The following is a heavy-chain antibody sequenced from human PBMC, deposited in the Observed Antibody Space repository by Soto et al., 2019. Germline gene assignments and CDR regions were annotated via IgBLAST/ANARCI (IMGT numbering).Heavy chain of an antibody. V-gene: IGHV4-31*03. CDR2: IYYSGST. CDR3: ASVSSDRSHLFDY. D-gene: IGHD6-6*01. CDR1: GGSISSGGYY. Sequence: SETLSLTCTVSGGSISSGGYYWSWIRQHPGKGLEWIGYIYYSGSTYYNPSLKSRVTISVDTSKNQFSLKLSSVTAADTAVYYCASVSSDRSHLFDYWGQGTLVTVSS. J-gene: IGHJ4*02.